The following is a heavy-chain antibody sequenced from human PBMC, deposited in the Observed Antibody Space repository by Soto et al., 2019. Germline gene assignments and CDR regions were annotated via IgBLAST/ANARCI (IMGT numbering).Heavy chain of an antibody. CDR1: GFTFSKFA. CDR2: ISGTGHRT. CDR3: VKEARGYSDCCSASFDS. J-gene: IGHJ4*02. D-gene: IGHD3-3*01. Sequence: EVHLLESGGGLVQPGGSLRLSCAASGFTFSKFAVSWVRQTPENGLELVSAISGTGHRTYYADSAKGRFTVARDNYKNILYLQMNSRRGQETALYYFVKEARGYSDCCSASFDSWGQGTMVTVAS. V-gene: IGHV3-23*01.